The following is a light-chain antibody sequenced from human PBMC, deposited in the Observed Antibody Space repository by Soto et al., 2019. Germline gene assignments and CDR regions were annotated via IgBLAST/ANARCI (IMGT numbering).Light chain of an antibody. V-gene: IGKV3-20*01. J-gene: IGKJ2*01. CDR3: QQYGSSPPYT. Sequence: EIVLTQSPGTLSLSPGERATLSCRASQSVSSGYLAWYQQKPGQAPRLLIYAASSRATGIPDRFSGSGSGTDFTLTISRLAPEDFAVYYCQQYGSSPPYTFGQGTKLEIK. CDR2: AAS. CDR1: QSVSSGY.